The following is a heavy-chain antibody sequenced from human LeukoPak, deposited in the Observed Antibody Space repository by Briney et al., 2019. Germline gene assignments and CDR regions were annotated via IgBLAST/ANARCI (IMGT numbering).Heavy chain of an antibody. D-gene: IGHD3-10*01. CDR3: AKGVGRLYYYYYMDV. Sequence: GGSLRLSCAASGFTFSSCAMSWVRQAPGKGLEWVSAISGSGGSTYYADSVKGRFTISRDNSKNTLYLQMNSLRAEDTAVYYCAKGVGRLYYYYYMDVWGKGTTVTVSS. CDR2: ISGSGGST. CDR1: GFTFSSCA. V-gene: IGHV3-23*01. J-gene: IGHJ6*03.